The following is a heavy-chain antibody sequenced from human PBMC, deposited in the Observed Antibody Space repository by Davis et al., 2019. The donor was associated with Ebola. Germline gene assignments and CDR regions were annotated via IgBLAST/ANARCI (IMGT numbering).Heavy chain of an antibody. CDR3: AREEIVVVVAATYYYYGMDV. V-gene: IGHV1-46*03. CDR2: INPSGGST. D-gene: IGHD2-15*01. Sequence: ASVKVSCKASGYTFTSYYMHWVRQAPGQGLEWMGIINPSGGSTSYAQKFQGRVTMTRDTSISTAYMELSRLRSDDTAVYYCAREEIVVVVAATYYYYGMDVWGQGTTVTVSS. CDR1: GYTFTSYY. J-gene: IGHJ6*02.